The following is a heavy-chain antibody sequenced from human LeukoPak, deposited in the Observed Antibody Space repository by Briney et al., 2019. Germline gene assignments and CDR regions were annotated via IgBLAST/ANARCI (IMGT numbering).Heavy chain of an antibody. Sequence: GESLRLSCAASGFTFSSYGMSWVRQAPGKGLEWVSAISGSGGSTYYADSVKGRFTISRDNSKDTLYLQMNSLRAEDTAVYYCAKSMTSHDAFDIWGQGTMVTVSS. CDR3: AKSMTSHDAFDI. CDR1: GFTFSSYG. CDR2: ISGSGGST. V-gene: IGHV3-23*01. J-gene: IGHJ3*02. D-gene: IGHD2-2*01.